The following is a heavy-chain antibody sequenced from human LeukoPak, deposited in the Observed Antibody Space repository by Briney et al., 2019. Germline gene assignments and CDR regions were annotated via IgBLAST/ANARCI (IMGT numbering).Heavy chain of an antibody. D-gene: IGHD2-2*01. CDR2: IYHSGST. J-gene: IGHJ4*02. CDR1: GGSISSGGYY. CDR3: ARVAPIVVVPAALDY. V-gene: IGHV4-30-2*01. Sequence: SETLSLTCTVSGGSISSGGYYWSWIRQPPGKGLEWIGYIYHSGSTYYNPSLKSRVTISVDRSKNQFSLKLSSVTAADTAVYYCARVAPIVVVPAALDYWGQGTLVTVSS.